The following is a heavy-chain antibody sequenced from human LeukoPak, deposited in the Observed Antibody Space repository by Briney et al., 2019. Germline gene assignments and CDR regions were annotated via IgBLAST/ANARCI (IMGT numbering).Heavy chain of an antibody. CDR3: ARDKSGSGYYPVWYFDY. Sequence: ASVTVSFKASGYTFTSYYMHWVRQAPGQGLAWMGIINPSGGSTSYAQKFQGRVTMTRDTSTSTVYMELSSLRSEDTAVYYCARDKSGSGYYPVWYFDYWGQGTLVTVSS. CDR2: INPSGGST. J-gene: IGHJ4*02. V-gene: IGHV1-46*01. CDR1: GYTFTSYY. D-gene: IGHD3-22*01.